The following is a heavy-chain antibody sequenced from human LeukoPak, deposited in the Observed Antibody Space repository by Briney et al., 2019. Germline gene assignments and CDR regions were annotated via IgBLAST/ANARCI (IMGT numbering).Heavy chain of an antibody. CDR1: GFTFSSYG. CDR3: ARDFSRAHSSGSYLTLHY. J-gene: IGHJ4*02. V-gene: IGHV3-33*01. D-gene: IGHD6-19*01. Sequence: PGGSLRLSCAASGFTFSSYGMHWVRQAPGKGLEWVAVIWYDGSNKYYADSVKGRFTISRDNSKNTLYLQMNSLRAEDSAVYYCARDFSRAHSSGSYLTLHYWGQGTLVTVSS. CDR2: IWYDGSNK.